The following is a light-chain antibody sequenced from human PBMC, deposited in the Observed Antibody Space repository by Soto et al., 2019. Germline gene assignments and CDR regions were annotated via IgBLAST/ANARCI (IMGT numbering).Light chain of an antibody. CDR1: SSDVGGYNY. V-gene: IGLV2-14*01. Sequence: QSVLTQPASASGSPGQSITISCTGTSSDVGGYNYVSWYQQHPGKAPKLMIYEVSNRPSGVSNRFPGSKSGNTASLTISGLQAEDEADYYCSSYTVSRSYVFGTGTKVTVL. CDR3: SSYTVSRSYV. CDR2: EVS. J-gene: IGLJ1*01.